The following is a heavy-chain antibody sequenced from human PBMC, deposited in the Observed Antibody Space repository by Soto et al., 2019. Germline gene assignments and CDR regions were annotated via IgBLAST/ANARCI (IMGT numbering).Heavy chain of an antibody. D-gene: IGHD5-18*01. J-gene: IGHJ4*02. CDR3: AIDIQLWSPFDY. CDR1: GFTFSSYA. CDR2: ISGSGGST. V-gene: IGHV3-23*01. Sequence: PGGSLRLSCAASGFTFSSYATSWVRQAPGKGLEWVSAISGSGGSTYYADSVKGRFTISRDNSKNTLYLQMNSLRAEDTAVYYCAIDIQLWSPFDYWGQGTLVTVSS.